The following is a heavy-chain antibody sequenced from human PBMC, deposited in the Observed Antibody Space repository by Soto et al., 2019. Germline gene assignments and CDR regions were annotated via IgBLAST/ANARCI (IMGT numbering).Heavy chain of an antibody. CDR2: INTNTGNP. D-gene: IGHD6-13*01. Sequence: GASVRVSCKASGYTFTSYAMNWVRQAPGQGLEWMGWINTNTGNPTYAQGFTGRFVFSLDTSVSTAYLQICSLKAEDTAVYYCARDLYSSSWLGIALAGYYYYGMDVWGQGTAVTVS. CDR3: ARDLYSSSWLGIALAGYYYYGMDV. CDR1: GYTFTSYA. V-gene: IGHV7-4-1*01. J-gene: IGHJ6*02.